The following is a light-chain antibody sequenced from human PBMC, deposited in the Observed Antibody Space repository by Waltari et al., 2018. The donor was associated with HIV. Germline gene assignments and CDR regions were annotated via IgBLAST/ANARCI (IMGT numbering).Light chain of an antibody. CDR1: QSISGW. V-gene: IGKV1-5*03. CDR3: QHYKTYSWT. J-gene: IGKJ1*01. Sequence: DIQITQSPPTLSASVGATVTITCRSSQSISGWLAWYQQKPGKAPNLLIYKASLLESGVPSRFSGSGSETEFTLTISSLQPDDFATYYCQHYKTYSWTFGPGTKVDFK. CDR2: KAS.